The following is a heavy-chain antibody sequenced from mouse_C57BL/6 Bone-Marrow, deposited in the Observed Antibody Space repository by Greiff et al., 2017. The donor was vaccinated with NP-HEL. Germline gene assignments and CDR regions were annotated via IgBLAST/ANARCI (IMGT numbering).Heavy chain of an antibody. CDR1: GFSLTSYG. D-gene: IGHD1-1*01. J-gene: IGHJ4*01. Sequence: QVQLQQSGPGLVQPSQSLSITCTVSGFSLTSYGVHWVRQSPGKGLEWLGVIWSGGSTDYNAAFISRLSISKDNSKSQVFFKMNSLQADDTAIYYCARTDITTVVANYAMDYWGQGTSVTVSS. CDR3: ARTDITTVVANYAMDY. CDR2: IWSGGST. V-gene: IGHV2-2*01.